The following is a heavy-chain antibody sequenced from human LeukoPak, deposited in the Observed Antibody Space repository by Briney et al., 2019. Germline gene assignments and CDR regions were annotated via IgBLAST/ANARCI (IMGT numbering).Heavy chain of an antibody. CDR1: GASISSFS. V-gene: IGHV4-4*07. J-gene: IGHJ4*02. D-gene: IGHD1-26*01. CDR3: VTDRSGSYDY. Sequence: PSETLSLTCTVSGASISSFSWSWIRQPAGKGLEWIGRIYTSGGTNYNPSLKSRVTMSIDTSKNQFSLKLYSVTAADTAVYYCVTDRSGSYDYWGQGILVTVSS. CDR2: IYTSGGT.